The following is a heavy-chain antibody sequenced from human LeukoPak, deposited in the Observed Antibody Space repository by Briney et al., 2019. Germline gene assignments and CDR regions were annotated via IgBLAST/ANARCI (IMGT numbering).Heavy chain of an antibody. CDR2: INAGNGNT. J-gene: IGHJ6*04. D-gene: IGHD1-1*01. CDR1: GYTFTSYA. V-gene: IGHV1-3*01. CDR3: ARDIDGKVERRDYGMDV. Sequence: ASVKVSCKASGYTFTSYAMHWVRQAPGQRLEWMGWINAGNGNTKYSQKFQGRVTITRDTSASTAYMELSSLRSEDTAVYYCARDIDGKVERRDYGMDVWGKGTTVTVSS.